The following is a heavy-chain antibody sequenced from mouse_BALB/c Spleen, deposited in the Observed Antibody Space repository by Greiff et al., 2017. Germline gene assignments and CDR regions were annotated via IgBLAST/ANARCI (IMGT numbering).Heavy chain of an antibody. CDR3: ARSYDGYHWYFDV. D-gene: IGHD2-3*01. Sequence: EVQVVESGGGLVKPGGSLKLSCAASGFAFSSYDMSWVRQTPEKRLEWVAYISSGGGSTYYPDTVKGRFTISRDNAKNTLYLQMSSLKSEDTAMYYCARSYDGYHWYFDVWGAGTTVTVSS. CDR2: ISSGGGST. CDR1: GFAFSSYD. J-gene: IGHJ1*01. V-gene: IGHV5-12-1*01.